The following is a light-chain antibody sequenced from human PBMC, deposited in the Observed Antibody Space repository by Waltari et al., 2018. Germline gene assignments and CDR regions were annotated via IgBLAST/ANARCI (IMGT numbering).Light chain of an antibody. J-gene: IGKJ1*01. CDR3: QQYGSSPTWT. V-gene: IGKV3-20*01. CDR2: GAS. Sequence: EIVLTQSSGTLLLCQGERATLSCGASQSVSSRFLALYQQKPGQAPRLLIYGASSSATGIPDRFSGSGSGTDFTLTISRLEPEDFALYYCQQYGSSPTWTFGQGTKVEIK. CDR1: QSVSSRF.